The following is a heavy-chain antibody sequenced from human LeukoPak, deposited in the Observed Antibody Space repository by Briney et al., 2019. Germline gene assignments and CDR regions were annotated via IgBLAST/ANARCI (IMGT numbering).Heavy chain of an antibody. J-gene: IGHJ4*02. CDR3: ARARYGDPFDY. V-gene: IGHV3-48*01. CDR2: ISSRSSNI. Sequence: GGSLRLSCAASGFTFSSYSMNWVRQAPGKGLEWVSYISSRSSNIYYADSLKGRFTISRDNAKNSLYLQMNSLRAEDTAVYYCARARYGDPFDYWGQGTLVTVSS. D-gene: IGHD4-17*01. CDR1: GFTFSSYS.